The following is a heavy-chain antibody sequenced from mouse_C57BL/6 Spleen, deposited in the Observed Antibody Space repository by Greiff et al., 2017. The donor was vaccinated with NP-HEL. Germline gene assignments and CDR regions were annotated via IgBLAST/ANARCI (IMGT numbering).Heavy chain of an antibody. CDR1: GYTFTSYW. D-gene: IGHD3-2*02. CDR2: IYPNSGST. Sequence: VQLQQPGAELVKPGASVKLSCKASGYTFTSYWMHWVKQRPGQGLEWIGKIYPNSGSTNYNEKFKGQATLTADKSSSTAYMQLSSLTSEDSAVDYCARTGDSSGSLADWGKGTLVTVSA. CDR3: ARTGDSSGSLAD. V-gene: IGHV1-64*01. J-gene: IGHJ3*01.